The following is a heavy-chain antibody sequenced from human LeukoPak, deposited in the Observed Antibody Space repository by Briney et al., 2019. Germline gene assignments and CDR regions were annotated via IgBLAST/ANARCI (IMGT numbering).Heavy chain of an antibody. J-gene: IGHJ4*02. D-gene: IGHD3-10*01. Sequence: GGSLRLSCAASGFTFSTYNMNWVRQAPGKGLEWVSSISSSSSYINYAKSVKGRFTISRDNAKNSLYMQMNSLRAEDTAVYYCARAVSMGRGDYWGQGTLVTVSS. V-gene: IGHV3-21*01. CDR2: ISSSSSYI. CDR3: ARAVSMGRGDY. CDR1: GFTFSTYN.